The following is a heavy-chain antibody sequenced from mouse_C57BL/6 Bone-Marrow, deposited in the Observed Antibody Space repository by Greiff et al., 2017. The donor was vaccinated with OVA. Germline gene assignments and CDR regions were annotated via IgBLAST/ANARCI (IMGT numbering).Heavy chain of an antibody. D-gene: IGHD2-12*01. Sequence: QVQLQQPGAELVKPGASVKLSCKASGYTFTSYWMQWVKQRPGQGLEWIGEIDPADCYTNYNQKFKGKATLTVDTSSSTAYMQLSSLTSEDSAVYYCEREGRSNDGAYWGKGTLVTVAA. V-gene: IGHV1-50*01. CDR3: EREGRSNDGAY. CDR1: GYTFTSYW. CDR2: IDPADCYT. J-gene: IGHJ3*01.